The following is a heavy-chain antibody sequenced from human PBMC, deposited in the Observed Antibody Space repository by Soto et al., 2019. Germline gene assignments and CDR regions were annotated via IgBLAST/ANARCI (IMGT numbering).Heavy chain of an antibody. D-gene: IGHD6-13*01. V-gene: IGHV3-23*01. Sequence: GGSLRLSCAASGFTFSSYAMSWVRQAPGKGLEWVSAISGSGGSTYYADSVKGRFPISRDNSKNTLYLQMNSLRAEDTAVYYCAKDRGPNSSSWYGRYYYYYYGMDVWGQGTTVTVSS. J-gene: IGHJ6*02. CDR3: AKDRGPNSSSWYGRYYYYYYGMDV. CDR2: ISGSGGST. CDR1: GFTFSSYA.